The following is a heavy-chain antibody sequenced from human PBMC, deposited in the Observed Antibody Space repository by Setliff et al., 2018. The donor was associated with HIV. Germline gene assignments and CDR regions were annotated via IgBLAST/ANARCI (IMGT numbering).Heavy chain of an antibody. Sequence: PGGSLRLSCAASGFTFSSYSINWVRQAPGKGLEWVSAISSGGEIMFYSDSVKGRFTISRDNSKNTLYLQMISLRADDTAVYYCAKSILVAGNDYWGQGTLVTVSS. CDR1: GFTFSSYS. V-gene: IGHV3-23*01. D-gene: IGHD2-8*02. J-gene: IGHJ4*02. CDR2: ISSGGEIM. CDR3: AKSILVAGNDY.